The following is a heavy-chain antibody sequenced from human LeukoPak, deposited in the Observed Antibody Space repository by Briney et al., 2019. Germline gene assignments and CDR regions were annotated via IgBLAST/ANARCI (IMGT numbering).Heavy chain of an antibody. Sequence: GASVKVSCKASGYTFTSYDINWVRRATGQGLEWMGWMNPHSGNTGYAQNFQGRVTMTRNTSIRTAYMELSSLRSEDTAVYYCASGFRGGWYGYWGQGTLVTVSS. CDR2: MNPHSGNT. V-gene: IGHV1-8*01. CDR3: ASGFRGGWYGY. J-gene: IGHJ4*02. D-gene: IGHD6-19*01. CDR1: GYTFTSYD.